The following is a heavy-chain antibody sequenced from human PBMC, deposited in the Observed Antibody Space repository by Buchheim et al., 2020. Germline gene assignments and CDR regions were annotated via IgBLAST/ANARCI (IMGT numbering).Heavy chain of an antibody. V-gene: IGHV3-21*01. Sequence: EVQLVESGGGLVKPGGSLRLSCAASGFTFSSYSMNWVRQAPGKGLEWVSSISSSSSYIYYADSVKGRFTISRDNAKNSLYLQMNSLRAEDTAVYYCARSNGYCSGGSCYSFPFLPFGYYYYGMDVWGQGTT. J-gene: IGHJ6*02. CDR3: ARSNGYCSGGSCYSFPFLPFGYYYYGMDV. D-gene: IGHD2-15*01. CDR2: ISSSSSYI. CDR1: GFTFSSYS.